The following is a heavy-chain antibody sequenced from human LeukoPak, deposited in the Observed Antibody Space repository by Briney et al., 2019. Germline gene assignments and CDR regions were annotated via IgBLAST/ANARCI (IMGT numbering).Heavy chain of an antibody. CDR3: ARGDSITGILYYGMDV. CDR2: INPNSGGT. Sequence: ASVKVSCQASGYTFTGYYMHWVRQAPGQGLEWMGWINPNSGGTNYAQKFQGRVTMTRDTSISTAYMELSRLRSDDTAVYYCARGDSITGILYYGMDVWGQGTTVTVSS. J-gene: IGHJ6*02. D-gene: IGHD1-20*01. V-gene: IGHV1-2*02. CDR1: GYTFTGYY.